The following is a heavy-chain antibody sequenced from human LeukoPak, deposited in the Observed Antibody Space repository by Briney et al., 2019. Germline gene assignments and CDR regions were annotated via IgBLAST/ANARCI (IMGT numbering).Heavy chain of an antibody. CDR3: ARDWATAMFDY. D-gene: IGHD5-18*01. Sequence: GGSLRLSCAASGFTFSSYGMHWVRQAPGKGLVWVSRINGDGGSTTYADSVKGRFTISRDNAKNTLYLQMNSLRAEDTAVYYCARDWATAMFDYWAQGTLVTVSS. CDR1: GFTFSSYG. CDR2: INGDGGST. V-gene: IGHV3-74*01. J-gene: IGHJ4*02.